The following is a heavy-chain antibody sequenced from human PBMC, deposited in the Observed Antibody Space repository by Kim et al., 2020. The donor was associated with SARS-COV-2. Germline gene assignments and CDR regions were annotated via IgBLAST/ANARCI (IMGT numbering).Heavy chain of an antibody. CDR2: IHTDGTT. V-gene: IGHV3-53*01. CDR1: WFIVSDHY. CDR3: RRGHWGDSKS. J-gene: IGHJ4*02. Sequence: GGSLRLSCAASWFIVSDHYLSWVRQAPGKGLEWISMIHTDGTTYYADSVMGRFTISRDTSRNTLYLQMNSLRAEDTAVYFCRRGHWGDSKSWGQGTRITISS. D-gene: IGHD2-21*02.